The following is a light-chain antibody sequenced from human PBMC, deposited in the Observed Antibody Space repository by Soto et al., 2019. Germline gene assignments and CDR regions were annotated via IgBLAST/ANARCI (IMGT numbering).Light chain of an antibody. J-gene: IGLJ2*01. CDR1: SSDVGGYNS. CDR2: DVT. CDR3: SSYTSSATLI. Sequence: QSALTQPASVSGSPGQSITISCTGTSSDVGGYNSVSWYQHHPGEVPKVIIYDVTSRPSGISTRFSGSESGNTASLTISGLQDEDDADYYCSSYTSSATLIFGGGTKLTVL. V-gene: IGLV2-14*03.